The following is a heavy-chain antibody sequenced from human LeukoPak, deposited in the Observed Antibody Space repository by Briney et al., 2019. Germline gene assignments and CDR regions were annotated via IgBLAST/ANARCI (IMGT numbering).Heavy chain of an antibody. J-gene: IGHJ4*02. CDR3: ARNYYGDYLFDY. CDR1: GFTFSSYS. V-gene: IGHV3-48*02. D-gene: IGHD4-17*01. CDR2: ISSSSSTI. Sequence: GGSLRLSCAASGFTFSSYSMNWVRQGPGKGLEWVSYISSSSSTIYYADSVKGRFTFSRDTAKNSLYLQMNSLRDEDTAVYYCARNYYGDYLFDYWGQGTPVTVSS.